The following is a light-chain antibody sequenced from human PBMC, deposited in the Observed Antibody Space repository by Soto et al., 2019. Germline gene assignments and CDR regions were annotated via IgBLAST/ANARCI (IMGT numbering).Light chain of an antibody. CDR2: KAS. CDR1: QSFXSW. J-gene: IGKJ1*01. V-gene: IGKV1-5*03. CDR3: QHYNRYSEA. Sequence: ILLTQSASTLSGSVGDRVTIACRASQSFXSWFGWYEQKPGKAPKVLXDKASTLNTGGPSRLSGSGSATEFTPTISSMQPDYSDTYYCQHYNRYSEAFGQGTKVDI.